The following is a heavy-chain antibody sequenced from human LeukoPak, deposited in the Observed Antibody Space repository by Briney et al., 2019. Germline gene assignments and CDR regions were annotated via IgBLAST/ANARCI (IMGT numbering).Heavy chain of an antibody. CDR3: ARVVGLSGSYEGDYFDY. V-gene: IGHV4-30-2*01. CDR1: GGSISSGGYY. CDR2: IYHSGST. J-gene: IGHJ4*02. D-gene: IGHD1-26*01. Sequence: SETLSLTCTVSGGSISSGGYYWSWIRQPPGKGLEWIGCIYHSGSTYYNPSLKSRVTISVDRSKNQFSLKLSSVTAADTAVYYCARVVGLSGSYEGDYFDYWGQGTLVTVSS.